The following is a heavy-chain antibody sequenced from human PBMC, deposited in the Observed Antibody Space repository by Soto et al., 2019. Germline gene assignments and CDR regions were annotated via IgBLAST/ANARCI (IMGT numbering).Heavy chain of an antibody. Sequence: GGSLRLSCAASGLTFSSYWMSWVRQAPGKGLEWVANIKHDGSEKYYVDSVKGRFTISRDNAKNSLYLQMNSLRAEDTAVYYSARFRPGYIDYWGQGTLVTVSS. CDR1: GLTFSSYW. CDR2: IKHDGSEK. CDR3: ARFRPGYIDY. J-gene: IGHJ4*02. V-gene: IGHV3-7*01.